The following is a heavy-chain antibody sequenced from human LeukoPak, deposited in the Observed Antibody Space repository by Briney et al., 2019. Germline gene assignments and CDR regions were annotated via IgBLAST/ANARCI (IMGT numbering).Heavy chain of an antibody. CDR3: AKNKKNNYCSSTSCYVDYYYYMDV. J-gene: IGHJ6*03. D-gene: IGHD2-2*01. V-gene: IGHV3-23*01. Sequence: PGGSLRLSCAASGFTFSSYAMSWVRQAPGKGLEWVSAISGSGGSTYYADSVKGRFTISRDNSKNTLYLQMNSLRAEDTAVYYCAKNKKNNYCSSTSCYVDYYYYMDVWGKGTTVTVSS. CDR2: ISGSGGST. CDR1: GFTFSSYA.